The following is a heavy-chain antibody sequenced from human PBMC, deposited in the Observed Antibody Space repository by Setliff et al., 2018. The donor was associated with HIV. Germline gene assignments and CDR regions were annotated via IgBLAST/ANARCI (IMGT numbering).Heavy chain of an antibody. CDR3: SRVPSEYYNFWSGYSTPFDY. CDR1: GYTFTNYG. Sequence: ASVKVSCKASGYTFTNYGFSWVRQTPGPGLEWMGWSSAYNGDTYFAQKLQDRVNMTTIKATSTAYLELWSRRSDDTAVYYCSRVPSEYYNFWSGYSTPFDYWGQGTLVTVSS. V-gene: IGHV1-18*01. J-gene: IGHJ4*02. CDR2: SSAYNGDT. D-gene: IGHD3-3*01.